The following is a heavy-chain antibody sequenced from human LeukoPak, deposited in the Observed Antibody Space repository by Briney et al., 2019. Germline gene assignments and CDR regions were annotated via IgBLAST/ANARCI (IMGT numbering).Heavy chain of an antibody. CDR3: ARDYYDILTGRVPFFDY. CDR2: IKQDGSEK. D-gene: IGHD3-9*01. Sequence: GGSLRLSCAASGFTFSSYWMSWVRQAPGKGLEWVANIKQDGSEKYYVDSVKGRFTISRDNAKNSLYLQMNSLRAEDTAVYYCARDYYDILTGRVPFFDYWGQGTLVTVSS. CDR1: GFTFSSYW. V-gene: IGHV3-7*01. J-gene: IGHJ4*02.